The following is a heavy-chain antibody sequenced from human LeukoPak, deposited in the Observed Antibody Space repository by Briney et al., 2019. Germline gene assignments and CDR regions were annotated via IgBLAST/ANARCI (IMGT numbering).Heavy chain of an antibody. V-gene: IGHV3-73*01. Sequence: PGGSLRLSCAAPGFTFSGSAMHWVRQASGKGLEWVGRIRSRANSYATAYAASVKGRFTISRDDSKNTAYLQMNSLKTEDTAVYYCTRPGYYDSSGYYSRGYWGQGTLVTVSS. CDR2: IRSRANSYAT. CDR1: GFTFSGSA. J-gene: IGHJ4*02. D-gene: IGHD3-22*01. CDR3: TRPGYYDSSGYYSRGY.